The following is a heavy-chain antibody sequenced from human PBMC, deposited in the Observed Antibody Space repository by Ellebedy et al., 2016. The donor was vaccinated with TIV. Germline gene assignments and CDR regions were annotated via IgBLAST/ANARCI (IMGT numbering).Heavy chain of an antibody. J-gene: IGHJ4*02. CDR1: GFTVSSNY. CDR3: AKSSSYSSDWYSDY. Sequence: GESLKISXAASGFTVSSNYMSWVRQAPGKGLEWVSVIYSGGSTYYADSVKGRFTISRDNSKNTLYLQMNSLRAEDTAVYYCAKSSSYSSDWYSDYWGQGTLVTVSS. CDR2: IYSGGST. D-gene: IGHD6-19*01. V-gene: IGHV3-53*01.